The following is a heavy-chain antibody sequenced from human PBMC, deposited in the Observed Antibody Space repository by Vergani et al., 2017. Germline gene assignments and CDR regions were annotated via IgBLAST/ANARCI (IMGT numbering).Heavy chain of an antibody. D-gene: IGHD6-6*01. CDR2: IDPSDSYT. V-gene: IGHV5-10-1*03. CDR1: GYSFTSYW. CDR3: ARHLIAARPDKYYYYYGMDV. Sequence: EVQLVQSGAEVKKPGESLRISCKGSGYSFTSYWISWVRQMPGKGLEWMGRIDPSDSYTNYSPSFQGNVTISADKSISTAYLQWSSLKASDTAMYYCARHLIAARPDKYYYYYGMDVWGQGTTVTVSS. J-gene: IGHJ6*02.